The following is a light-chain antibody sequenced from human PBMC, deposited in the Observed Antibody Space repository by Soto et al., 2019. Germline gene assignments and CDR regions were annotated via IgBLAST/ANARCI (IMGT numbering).Light chain of an antibody. V-gene: IGLV2-8*01. CDR1: SSDVGGYNY. J-gene: IGLJ2*01. CDR2: EVS. Sequence: QSALTQPPTASGSPGQSVTISCTGTSSDVGGYNYVSWYLQHPGKAPKLMIYEVSKRPSGVPDRFSGSKSGNTASLTVSGLQAEDEADYYCSSYAGSNNLVVFGGGTQLTVL. CDR3: SSYAGSNNLVV.